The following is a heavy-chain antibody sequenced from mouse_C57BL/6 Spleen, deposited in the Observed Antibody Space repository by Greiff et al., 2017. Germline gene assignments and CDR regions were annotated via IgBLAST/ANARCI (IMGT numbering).Heavy chain of an antibody. CDR3: ARNGGYYGSPYYYAMDY. V-gene: IGHV2-2*01. J-gene: IGHJ4*01. CDR2: IWSGGST. Sequence: VKLMESGPGLVQPSQSLSITCTVSGFSLTSYGVHWVRQSPGKGLEWLGVIWSGGSTDYNAAFISRLSISKDNSKSQVFFKMNSLQADDTAIYYCARNGGYYGSPYYYAMDYWGQGTSVTVSS. CDR1: GFSLTSYG. D-gene: IGHD1-1*01.